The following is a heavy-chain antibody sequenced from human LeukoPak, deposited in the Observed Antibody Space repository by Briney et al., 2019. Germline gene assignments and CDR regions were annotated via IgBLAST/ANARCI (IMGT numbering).Heavy chain of an antibody. D-gene: IGHD5-18*01. CDR1: GYTFTSYD. J-gene: IGHJ4*02. CDR3: ATEFPLYSYGYIVGGIVFDY. Sequence: GASVKVSCKASGYTFTSYDINWVRQATGQGLEWMGWINTYNGNTNYAQKVQGRVTLTTDTSRSTAYMELRNLRSEDTAVYYCATEFPLYSYGYIVGGIVFDYWGQGTLVTVSS. V-gene: IGHV1-18*01. CDR2: INTYNGNT.